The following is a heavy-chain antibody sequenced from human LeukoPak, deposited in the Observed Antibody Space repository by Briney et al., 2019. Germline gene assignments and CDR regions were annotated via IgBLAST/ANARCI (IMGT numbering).Heavy chain of an antibody. D-gene: IGHD6-13*01. CDR2: IIPILGIA. CDR1: GGTFSSYA. Sequence: SVKVSCKASGGTFSSYAISWVRQAPGQGLEWMGRIIPILGIANYAQKFQGRVTITADKSTSTAYMELSSLRSEDTAVYYCARGGPHSSSWPGYYYGMDVWGQGATVTVSS. CDR3: ARGGPHSSSWPGYYYGMDV. J-gene: IGHJ6*02. V-gene: IGHV1-69*04.